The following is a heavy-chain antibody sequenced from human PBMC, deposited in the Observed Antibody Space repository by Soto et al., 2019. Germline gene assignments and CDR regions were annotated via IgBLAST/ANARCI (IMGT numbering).Heavy chain of an antibody. CDR1: GFSSSRYF. V-gene: IGHV3-30*03. Sequence: QMELVESGGGVVQPGRSLRVSCAVSGFSSSRYFMHWVRQAPGKGLEWVALILYDEGDTYYADSVKGRFTISRDNSENTVYLQMNSLRPEDTAVYYCARETRNGGTGLDFWGQGTLVTVSS. CDR2: ILYDEGDT. J-gene: IGHJ4*02. CDR3: ARETRNGGTGLDF. D-gene: IGHD2-8*01.